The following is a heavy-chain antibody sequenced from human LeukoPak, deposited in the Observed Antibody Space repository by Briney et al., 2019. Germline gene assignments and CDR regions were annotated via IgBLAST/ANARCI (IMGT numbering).Heavy chain of an antibody. CDR1: GFTFSSYA. CDR2: ISGSGGGT. D-gene: IGHD6-19*01. V-gene: IGHV3-23*01. CDR3: AKDSAYSSGWRDPVY. Sequence: GGSLRLSCAASGFTFSSYAMSWVRQAPGKGLEWVSAISGSGGGTYYADSVKGRFTISRDNSKNTLYLQMNSLRAEDTAVYYCAKDSAYSSGWRDPVYWGQGTLVTVSS. J-gene: IGHJ4*02.